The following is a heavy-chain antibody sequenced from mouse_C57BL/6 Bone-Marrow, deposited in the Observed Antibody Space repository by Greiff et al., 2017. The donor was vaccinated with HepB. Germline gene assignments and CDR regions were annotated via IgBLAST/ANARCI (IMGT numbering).Heavy chain of an antibody. CDR1: GYTFTSYW. CDR2: IDPSDSYT. Sequence: VQLQQPGAELVKPGASVKLSCKASGYTFTSYWMQWVKQRPGQGLEWIGEIDPSDSYTNYNQKFTGKATLTVDTSSSTAYMQLSSLTSEDSAVYYCAIYSKAYAMDYWGQGTSVTVSS. CDR3: AIYSKAYAMDY. D-gene: IGHD2-5*01. J-gene: IGHJ4*01. V-gene: IGHV1-50*01.